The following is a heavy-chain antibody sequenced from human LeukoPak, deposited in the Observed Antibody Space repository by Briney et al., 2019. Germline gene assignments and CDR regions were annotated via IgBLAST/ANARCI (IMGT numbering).Heavy chain of an antibody. Sequence: PSETLSLTCAVYGGSLGGYYWSWIRQPPGKGLEWIGEINHSGSTNYNPSLKSRVTISVDTSKNQFSLKLSSVTAADTAVYYCARGGLVRGSYDYWGQGTLVTVSS. V-gene: IGHV4-34*01. J-gene: IGHJ4*02. CDR2: INHSGST. D-gene: IGHD3-10*01. CDR3: ARGGLVRGSYDY. CDR1: GGSLGGYY.